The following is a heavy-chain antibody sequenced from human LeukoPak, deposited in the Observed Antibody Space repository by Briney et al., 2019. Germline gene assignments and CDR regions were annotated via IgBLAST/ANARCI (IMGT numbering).Heavy chain of an antibody. CDR1: GFTFSSYS. CDR3: ATLTGTTDDYYYYGMDV. J-gene: IGHJ6*02. Sequence: GGSLRLSCAASGFTFSSYSMNWVRQAPGKGLEWVSSISSSSSYIYYADSVKGRFTISRDNAKNSLYLQMNSLGAEDTAVYYCATLTGTTDDYYYYGMDVWGQGTTVTVSS. CDR2: ISSSSSYI. D-gene: IGHD1-7*01. V-gene: IGHV3-21*01.